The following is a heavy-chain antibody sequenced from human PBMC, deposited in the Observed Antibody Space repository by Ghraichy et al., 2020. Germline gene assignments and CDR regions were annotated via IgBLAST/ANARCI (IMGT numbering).Heavy chain of an antibody. CDR2: ITSSSSRI. CDR1: GFNFRSYA. Sequence: GGSLRLSCAASGFNFRSYAMSWVRQAPGKGLEWVSYITSSSSRIFYADSVKGRFTISRDNAQNSLSLQMNSLRDEDTAVYYCARASTVVRFFYFAGMDVWGQGTTVTVSS. CDR3: ARASTVVRFFYFAGMDV. D-gene: IGHD4-23*01. J-gene: IGHJ6*02. V-gene: IGHV3-48*02.